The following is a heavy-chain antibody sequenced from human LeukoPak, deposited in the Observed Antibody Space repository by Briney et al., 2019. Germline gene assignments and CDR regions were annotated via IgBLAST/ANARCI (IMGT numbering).Heavy chain of an antibody. Sequence: SETLSLTCTVSGGSIFSYYWNWIRQSPGKGLELVGYIYANGITTYNPSLRSRGSISIDTSRNQFSLRLTSVTAADTATYYCARRAYYDSSGYDPTAGYFDLWGRGTLVTVSS. D-gene: IGHD3-22*01. V-gene: IGHV4-4*08. CDR2: IYANGIT. CDR1: GGSIFSYY. J-gene: IGHJ2*01. CDR3: ARRAYYDSSGYDPTAGYFDL.